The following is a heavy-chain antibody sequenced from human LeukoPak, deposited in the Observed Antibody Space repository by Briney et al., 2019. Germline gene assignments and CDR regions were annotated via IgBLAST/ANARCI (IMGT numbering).Heavy chain of an antibody. V-gene: IGHV4-39*01. CDR3: ARRRKDLNWFDP. Sequence: SETLSLTCTVSGDSISNSDYYWGWIRQPPGKGLEWIALINYSGRTFYNPSLRSRVTISVDMSRNQFSLNLNSVTAADTAVYYCARRRKDLNWFDPWGQGTLVTVSS. CDR1: GDSISNSDYY. J-gene: IGHJ5*02. CDR2: INYSGRT.